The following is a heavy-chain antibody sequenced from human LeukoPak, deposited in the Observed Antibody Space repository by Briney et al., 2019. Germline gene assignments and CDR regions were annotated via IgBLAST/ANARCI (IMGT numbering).Heavy chain of an antibody. Sequence: PSETLSLTCAVYGGSFSGYYWSWIRQPPGKGLEWLGEINHSGSTNYNPSLKSRVTISVDTSKNQFSLKLSSVTAADTAVYYCARGDYYGSGSYYTHYYYYYGMDVWGKGTTVTVSS. CDR3: ARGDYYGSGSYYTHYYYYYGMDV. CDR1: GGSFSGYY. J-gene: IGHJ6*04. D-gene: IGHD3-10*01. CDR2: INHSGST. V-gene: IGHV4-34*01.